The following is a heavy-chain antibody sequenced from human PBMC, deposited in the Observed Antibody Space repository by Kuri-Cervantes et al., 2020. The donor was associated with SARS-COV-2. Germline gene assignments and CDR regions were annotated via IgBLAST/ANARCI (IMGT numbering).Heavy chain of an antibody. Sequence: GESLKISCAASGFTVSSNYMSWVRQAPGKGLEWVSVIYSGGSTYYADSVKGRFTISRDNSKNTLYLQMNSLRAEDTAVYYCAGAPIYCSSTSCYGAYGMDVWGQGTTVTVSS. CDR1: GFTVSSNY. J-gene: IGHJ6*02. CDR2: IYSGGST. CDR3: AGAPIYCSSTSCYGAYGMDV. D-gene: IGHD2-2*01. V-gene: IGHV3-53*01.